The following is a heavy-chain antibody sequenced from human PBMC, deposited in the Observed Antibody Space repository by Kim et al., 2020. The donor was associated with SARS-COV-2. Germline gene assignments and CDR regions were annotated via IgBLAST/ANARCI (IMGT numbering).Heavy chain of an antibody. V-gene: IGHV3-30*18. J-gene: IGHJ6*02. D-gene: IGHD3-10*01. CDR1: GFTFSSYG. Sequence: GGSLRLSCAASGFTFSSYGMHWVRQAPGKGLEWVAVISYDGSNKYYADSVKGRFTISRDNSKNTLYLQMNSLRAEDTAVYYCAKDRGGQYYYGMDVWGQGTTVTVSS. CDR3: AKDRGGQYYYGMDV. CDR2: ISYDGSNK.